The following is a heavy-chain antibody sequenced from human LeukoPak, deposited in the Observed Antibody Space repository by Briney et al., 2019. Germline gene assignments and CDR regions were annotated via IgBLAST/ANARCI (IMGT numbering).Heavy chain of an antibody. CDR1: GGSISSYY. CDR3: ARDAYDILTGYPGYAFDI. V-gene: IGHV4-59*01. Sequence: SETLSLTCTVSGGSISSYYWSWIRQPPGKGLEWIGYIYYSGSTNYNPSLKSRVTISVETSKNQFSLKLSSVTAADTAAYYCARDAYDILTGYPGYAFDIWGQGTMVTVSS. D-gene: IGHD3-9*01. CDR2: IYYSGST. J-gene: IGHJ3*02.